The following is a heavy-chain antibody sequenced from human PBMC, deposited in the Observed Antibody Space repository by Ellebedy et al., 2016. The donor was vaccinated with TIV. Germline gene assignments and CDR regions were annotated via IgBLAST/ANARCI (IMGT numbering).Heavy chain of an antibody. CDR3: ARGYSGYDYYFDQ. D-gene: IGHD5-12*01. J-gene: IGHJ4*02. Sequence: SETLSLXXTVPGCTFSSYYWSCIRQPPGTELQWLVYSHYCGGTNYNPSLNSRVTIAIDTSLNPFSFSLKMTSVTAADTAIYYCARGYSGYDYYFDQWGQGTLVTVSS. CDR1: GCTFSSYY. CDR2: SHYCGGT. V-gene: IGHV4-59*01.